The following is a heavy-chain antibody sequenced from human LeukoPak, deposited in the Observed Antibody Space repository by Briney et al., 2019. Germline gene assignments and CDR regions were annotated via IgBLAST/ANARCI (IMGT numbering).Heavy chain of an antibody. V-gene: IGHV4-4*07. CDR2: IYTSGST. J-gene: IGHJ6*04. CDR1: GGSISNYY. D-gene: IGHD2-2*01. Sequence: SETLSLTCTVSGGSISNYYWSWSRQPAGRGLEWIGRIYTSGSTNYNPSLESRVTMSVDTSKNQFSLKLTSVTAADTAVYYCAREYCSSSSCFHYSYYYFMDVWGKGTKVTVSS. CDR3: AREYCSSSSCFHYSYYYFMDV.